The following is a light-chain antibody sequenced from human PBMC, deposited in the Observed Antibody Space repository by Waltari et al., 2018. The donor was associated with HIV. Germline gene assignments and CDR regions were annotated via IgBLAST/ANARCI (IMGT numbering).Light chain of an antibody. J-gene: IGLJ2*01. CDR3: ATWDGSLNGVL. CDR1: KSNVGGST. V-gene: IGLV1-44*01. CDR2: SDD. Sequence: QSVLTQPPSASGTPGRRVTISCSGSKSNVGGSTVSRFRHPPGMATKLSRTAPKHLICSDDQRPSGVPDRFSGSKSGTSASLAISGLQSEDEADYYCATWDGSLNGVLFGGGTKLTVL.